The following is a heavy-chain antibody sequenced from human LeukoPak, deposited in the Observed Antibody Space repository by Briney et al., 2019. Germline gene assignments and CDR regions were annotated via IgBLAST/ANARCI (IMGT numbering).Heavy chain of an antibody. J-gene: IGHJ4*02. Sequence: GESLKISCKGSGCIFTNYYIAWVRQMPGKGLEWMGIIYPGDSDTRYSPSFQGQVTISADKSISTAYLQWSSLKASDTAMYHCARHSTVVKELDYWGQGTLVTVSS. V-gene: IGHV5-51*01. D-gene: IGHD4-23*01. CDR2: IYPGDSDT. CDR3: ARHSTVVKELDY. CDR1: GCIFTNYY.